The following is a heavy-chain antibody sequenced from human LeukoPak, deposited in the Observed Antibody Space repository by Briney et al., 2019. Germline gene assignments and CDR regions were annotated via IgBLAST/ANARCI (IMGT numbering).Heavy chain of an antibody. CDR1: GFTFSDYY. D-gene: IGHD3-3*01. CDR2: AGSSGSPM. V-gene: IGHV3-11*01. Sequence: GGSLRLSCAASGFTFSDYYMSWIRQAPGKGLEWISYAGSSGSPMNYADSVKGRFTISKDNAKNSLYLQMNSLRAEDTAMYYCARTGFDLRSGYYGARYFFDYWGQGTLVTVSS. CDR3: ARTGFDLRSGYYGARYFFDY. J-gene: IGHJ4*02.